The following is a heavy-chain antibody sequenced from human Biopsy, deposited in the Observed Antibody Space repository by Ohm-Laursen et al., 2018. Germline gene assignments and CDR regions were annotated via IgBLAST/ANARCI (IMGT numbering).Heavy chain of an antibody. CDR1: GFSVSSYD. CDR3: ARDSSRRAREGGMDV. Sequence: SLRLSCAASGFSVSSYDMNWVRQAPGKGLEWISYISETSSHIYDADSVRDRFTVARDIAKNPLYLQLNSLRVEDTAVYYCARDSSRRAREGGMDVWGQGTTVTVSS. V-gene: IGHV3-21*01. CDR2: ISETSSHI. D-gene: IGHD6-6*01. J-gene: IGHJ6*02.